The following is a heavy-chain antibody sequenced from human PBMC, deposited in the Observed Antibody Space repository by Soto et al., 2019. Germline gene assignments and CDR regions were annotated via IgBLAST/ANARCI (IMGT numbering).Heavy chain of an antibody. CDR1: GFTFSSYA. J-gene: IGHJ4*02. V-gene: IGHV3-23*01. D-gene: IGHD6-13*01. Sequence: GGSLRLSCAASGFTFSSYAMSWVRQAPGKGLEWVSAISGSGGSTYYADSVKGRFTISRDNSKNTLYLQMNSLRAEDTAVYYCAEGRYNRSLLVFYFDYWGQGTLVTVSS. CDR2: ISGSGGST. CDR3: AEGRYNRSLLVFYFDY.